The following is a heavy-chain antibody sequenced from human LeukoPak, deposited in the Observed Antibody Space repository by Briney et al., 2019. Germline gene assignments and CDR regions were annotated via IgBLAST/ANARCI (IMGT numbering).Heavy chain of an antibody. V-gene: IGHV4-31*09. D-gene: IGHD1-14*01. Sequence: PSQTLSLTCTVPGGSVSSGRYYWSWLRQHPGKGLEWIGYIDYRGNTHYNPSLESRVTISVDRSKNQFSLKLSSVTAADTAVYYCAGSNQRGPSFDIWGQGTMVTVSS. J-gene: IGHJ3*02. CDR3: AGSNQRGPSFDI. CDR2: IDYRGNT. CDR1: GGSVSSGRYY.